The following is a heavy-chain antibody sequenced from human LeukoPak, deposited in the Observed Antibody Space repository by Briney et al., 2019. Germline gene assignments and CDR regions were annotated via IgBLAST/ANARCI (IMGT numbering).Heavy chain of an antibody. Sequence: ASVKVSCKASGGTFSSYAISWVRQAPGQGLEWMGRIIPILGIANYAQKFQGRVTITADKSTSTAYMELSSLRSEDTAVYYCAREVYGDYPGSLDLHFDYWGQGTLVTVSS. CDR3: AREVYGDYPGSLDLHFDY. CDR2: IIPILGIA. D-gene: IGHD4-17*01. J-gene: IGHJ4*02. CDR1: GGTFSSYA. V-gene: IGHV1-69*04.